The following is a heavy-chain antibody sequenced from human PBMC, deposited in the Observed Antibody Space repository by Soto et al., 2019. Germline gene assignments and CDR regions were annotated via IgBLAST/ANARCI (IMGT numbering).Heavy chain of an antibody. D-gene: IGHD3-22*01. CDR2: LSYDGGSK. CDR1: GFTFSRYA. CDR3: ATGGGSSSYSYYYYYEMDV. V-gene: IGHV3-30-3*01. J-gene: IGHJ6*02. Sequence: GGSLRLSCVASGFTFSRYAMSWVRQAPGKGLEWVAVLSYDGGSKYYADSVRGRFTISRDNSRNTMYLQMSSLRPEDTSVYYCATGGGSSSYSYYYYYEMDVWGQGTTVTVSS.